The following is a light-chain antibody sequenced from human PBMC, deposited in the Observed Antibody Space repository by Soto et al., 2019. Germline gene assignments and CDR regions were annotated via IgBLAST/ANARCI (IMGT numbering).Light chain of an antibody. J-gene: IGKJ4*01. CDR3: QQYGTSPPLT. CDR2: GAS. Sequence: EIVLTQSPGTLSLSPGDRATLSCRASQSVSSNYLAWYQQKPGQAPRLLIYGASSRATGIPDRFSGSGSATDFTLTISSLEPEDFAVYYCQQYGTSPPLTFGGGTKVDI. V-gene: IGKV3-20*01. CDR1: QSVSSNY.